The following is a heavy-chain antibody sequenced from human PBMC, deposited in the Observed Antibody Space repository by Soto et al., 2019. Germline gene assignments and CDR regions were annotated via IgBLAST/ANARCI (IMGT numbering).Heavy chain of an antibody. CDR1: GGSFTNYY. Sequence: PSETLSLTYTVSGGSFTNYYWSWIRQPPGRGLEWIGYIYNTGSTNYNPSLKSRVTISVDTSKNQFSLKLSSVTAADTAVYYCASRNYYGSGSYHYYFDYWGQGTLVTLSS. CDR2: IYNTGST. V-gene: IGHV4-59*08. J-gene: IGHJ4*02. D-gene: IGHD3-10*01. CDR3: ASRNYYGSGSYHYYFDY.